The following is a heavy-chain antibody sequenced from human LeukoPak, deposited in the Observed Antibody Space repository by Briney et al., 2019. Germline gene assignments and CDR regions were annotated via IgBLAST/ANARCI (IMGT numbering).Heavy chain of an antibody. J-gene: IGHJ4*01. CDR2: INPNSGGT. D-gene: IGHD6-13*01. CDR3: ARGGVRTAASSLGY. V-gene: IGHV1-2*02. CDR1: GGTFSSYA. Sequence: ASVKVSCKASGGTFSSYAISWVRQAPGQGLEWMGWINPNSGGTNFARKFRGRVTMTRDTSITTAYMELTRLKSDDTAVYYCARGGVRTAASSLGYWGQGTLVTVSS.